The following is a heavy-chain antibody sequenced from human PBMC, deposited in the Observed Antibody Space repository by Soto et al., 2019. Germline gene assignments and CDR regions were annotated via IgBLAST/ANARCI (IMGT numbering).Heavy chain of an antibody. Sequence: RASVKVSCKASGYTFTGYYMHWVRQAPGQGLEWMGWINPNSGGTNYAQKFQGRVTMTRDTSISTAYMELSRLRSDDTAVYYCARESRYDFWRPNNWFDPWGQGTLVTVSS. CDR1: GYTFTGYY. J-gene: IGHJ5*02. D-gene: IGHD3-3*01. V-gene: IGHV1-2*02. CDR3: ARESRYDFWRPNNWFDP. CDR2: INPNSGGT.